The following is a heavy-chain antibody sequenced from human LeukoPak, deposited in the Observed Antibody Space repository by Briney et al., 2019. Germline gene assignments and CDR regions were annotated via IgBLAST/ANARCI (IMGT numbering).Heavy chain of an antibody. CDR1: GYTFTSYG. CDR3: ARSYYDFWSGYYIDEYYFDY. V-gene: IGHV1-18*01. CDR2: ISAYNGNA. Sequence: GGSVKVSCKASGYTFTSYGISWVRQAPGQGLEWMGWISAYNGNANYAQKLQGRVTMTTDTSTSTAYMELRSLRSDDTAVYYCARSYYDFWSGYYIDEYYFDYWGQGTLVTVSS. J-gene: IGHJ4*02. D-gene: IGHD3-3*01.